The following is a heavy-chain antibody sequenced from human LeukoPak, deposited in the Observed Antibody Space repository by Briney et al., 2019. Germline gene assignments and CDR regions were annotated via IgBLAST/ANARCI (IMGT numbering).Heavy chain of an antibody. D-gene: IGHD6-13*01. CDR2: IKQDGSEK. J-gene: IGHJ6*02. Sequence: GGSLRLSCEASAFTFSDYWMTWVRQAPGKGLEWVANIKQDGSEKYYVDSVKGRFTISRDNAKNSLYLQMNSLRAEDTAVYYCARESPYSSSWYRGYYYGMDVWGQGTTVTVSS. V-gene: IGHV3-7*01. CDR1: AFTFSDYW. CDR3: ARESPYSSSWYRGYYYGMDV.